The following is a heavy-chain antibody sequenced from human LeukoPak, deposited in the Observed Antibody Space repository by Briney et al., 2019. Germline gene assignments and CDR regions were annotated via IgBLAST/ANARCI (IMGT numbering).Heavy chain of an antibody. CDR2: INPSGGST. Sequence: GASVKVSCKASGYTFTSYYMHWVRQAPGQGLEWMGIINPSGGSTSYAQKFQGRVTMTRDTPTSTVYMELSSLRSEDTAVYYCARDRVAVAGSSEYYGMDVWGQGTTVTVSS. CDR3: ARDRVAVAGSSEYYGMDV. D-gene: IGHD6-19*01. CDR1: GYTFTSYY. V-gene: IGHV1-46*01. J-gene: IGHJ6*02.